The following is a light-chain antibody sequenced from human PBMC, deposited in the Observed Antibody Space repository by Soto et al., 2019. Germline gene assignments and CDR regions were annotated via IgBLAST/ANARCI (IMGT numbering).Light chain of an antibody. J-gene: IGLJ2*01. CDR2: EVT. V-gene: IGLV2-8*01. Sequence: QSVLTQPPSASGSPGQSVTISCTETTSDVGGFNYVSWYQHHPGKAPKLMIYEVTKRPSGVPDRFSGSKSGNTASLTVSGLQAEDEADYYCSLYAGSNNLVFGGGTKVTVL. CDR1: TSDVGGFNY. CDR3: SLYAGSNNLV.